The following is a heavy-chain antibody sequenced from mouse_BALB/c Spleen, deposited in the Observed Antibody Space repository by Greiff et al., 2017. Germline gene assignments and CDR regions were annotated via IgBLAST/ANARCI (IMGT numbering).Heavy chain of an antibody. CDR2: ISSGGSYT. J-gene: IGHJ3*01. CDR3: ASPSRLCGYLAY. D-gene: IGHD2-2*01. Sequence: EVMLVESGGDLVKPGGSLKLSCAASGFTFSSYGMSWVRQTPDKRLEWVATISSGGSYTYYPDSVKGRFTISRDNAKNTLYLQMSSLKSEDTAMYYCASPSRLCGYLAYWGQGTLVTVSA. V-gene: IGHV5-6*01. CDR1: GFTFSSYG.